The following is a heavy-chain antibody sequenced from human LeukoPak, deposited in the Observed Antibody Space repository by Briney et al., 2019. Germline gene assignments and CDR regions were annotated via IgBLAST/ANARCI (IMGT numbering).Heavy chain of an antibody. Sequence: GGSLRLSCAASGLTFSSHWMHWVRQAPGKGLVWVSRITNDGSSTTYADSVKGRFTISRDNAKNMLYLQVNSLRAEDTAVYYCAKKGATTGDFDYWGQGTLVTVSS. CDR3: AKKGATTGDFDY. CDR2: ITNDGSST. CDR1: GLTFSSHW. J-gene: IGHJ4*02. D-gene: IGHD1-26*01. V-gene: IGHV3-74*01.